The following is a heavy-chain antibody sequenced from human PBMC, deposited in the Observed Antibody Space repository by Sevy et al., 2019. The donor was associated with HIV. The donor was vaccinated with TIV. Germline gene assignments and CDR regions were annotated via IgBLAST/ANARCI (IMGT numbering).Heavy chain of an antibody. CDR2: ISYDGSNK. CDR3: ARDPRFWPDYFDY. V-gene: IGHV3-30-3*01. D-gene: IGHD3-3*01. CDR1: GFTFSSYA. J-gene: IGHJ4*02. Sequence: GGSLRLSCAASGFTFSSYAMHWVRQAPGKGLEWVAVISYDGSNKYYADSVKGRFTISRDNSKNTLYLQMNSLRAEDTAVYYCARDPRFWPDYFDYWGQGTLVTVSS.